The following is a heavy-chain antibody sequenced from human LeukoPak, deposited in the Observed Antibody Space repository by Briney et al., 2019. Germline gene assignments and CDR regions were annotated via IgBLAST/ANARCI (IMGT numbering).Heavy chain of an antibody. CDR1: GFSLSTSGVG. J-gene: IGHJ5*01. CDR3: SHILAAAGTGNWFDP. CDR2: IYWDDDK. V-gene: IGHV2-5*02. Sequence: SGPTLVKPTQNLTLTCTFSGFSLSTSGVGVGWIRQPPGKALEWLALIYWDDDKRYSPSLKSRLTITKDTSKNQVVLTMTNMGPGGTTNLYWSHILAAAGTGNWFDPWGQGTLVTVSS. D-gene: IGHD6-13*01.